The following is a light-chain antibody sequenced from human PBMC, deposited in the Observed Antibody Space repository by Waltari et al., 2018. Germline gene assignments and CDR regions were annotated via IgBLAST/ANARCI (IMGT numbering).Light chain of an antibody. Sequence: LTQPPSVSVSPGQTATITCSGETLSKQYVYWYQHKPGQAPVLLIYKDTERPSGIPDRFSGSSSGTSVTLTISGVQAEDEADYYCQLADSTVTYVFGPGTKVIVL. CDR3: QLADSTVTYV. J-gene: IGLJ1*01. V-gene: IGLV3-25*03. CDR2: KDT. CDR1: TLSKQY.